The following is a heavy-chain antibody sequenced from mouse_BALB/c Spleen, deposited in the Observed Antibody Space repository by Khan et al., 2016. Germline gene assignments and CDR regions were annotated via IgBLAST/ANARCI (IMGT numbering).Heavy chain of an antibody. V-gene: IGHV3-2*02. CDR2: ISYSGNT. J-gene: IGHJ2*01. CDR3: ARIYGGDFDY. CDR1: GYSITSDYA. Sequence: EVKLEESGPGLVKPSQSLSLTCTVTGYSITSDYAWNWIRQFPGNKLEWMGHISYSGNTKYNPSLKSRISITRDTSKNQFFLQLNSVTTEDTARYYCARIYGGDFDYWGQGTTLTVSS. D-gene: IGHD1-1*01.